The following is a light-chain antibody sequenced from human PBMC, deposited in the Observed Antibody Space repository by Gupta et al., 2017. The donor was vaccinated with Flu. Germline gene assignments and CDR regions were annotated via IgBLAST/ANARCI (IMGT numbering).Light chain of an antibody. CDR3: QQVNSYPYT. CDR2: AAS. CDR1: QDISSY. Sequence: GDRVTITCRASQDISSYLGWYQQKPGKAPKLLIYAASNLQSGVPSRFSGSGSGRQFTLTIRSLQPEDFATYSCQQVNSYPYTFGQGTKLEIK. J-gene: IGKJ2*01. V-gene: IGKV1-9*01.